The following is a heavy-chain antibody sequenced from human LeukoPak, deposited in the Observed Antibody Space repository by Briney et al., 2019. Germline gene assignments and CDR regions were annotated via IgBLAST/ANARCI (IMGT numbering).Heavy chain of an antibody. CDR1: GFTFSSYG. CDR3: ARRASSGPLDY. CDR2: IKQDGSEK. J-gene: IGHJ4*02. Sequence: PGGSLRLSCAASGFTFSSYGMHWVRQAPGKGLEWVANIKQDGSEKYYVDSVKGRFTISRDNAQNSLYLQMNSLRAEDTAVYYCARRASSGPLDYWGQGTLVTVSS. D-gene: IGHD3-22*01. V-gene: IGHV3-7*01.